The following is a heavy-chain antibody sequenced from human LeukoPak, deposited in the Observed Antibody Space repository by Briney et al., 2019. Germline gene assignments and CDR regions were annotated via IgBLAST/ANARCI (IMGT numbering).Heavy chain of an antibody. J-gene: IGHJ4*02. CDR3: AKDQRWGPTLDY. CDR1: GYTFTGYY. D-gene: IGHD2-21*02. Sequence: ASVKVSCRASGYTFTGYYMHWVRQAPGQGLEWMGWINPNSGGTNYAQKFQGRVTMTRDTSISTAYMELSRLRSDDTAVYYCAKDQRWGPTLDYWGQGTLVTVSS. V-gene: IGHV1-2*02. CDR2: INPNSGGT.